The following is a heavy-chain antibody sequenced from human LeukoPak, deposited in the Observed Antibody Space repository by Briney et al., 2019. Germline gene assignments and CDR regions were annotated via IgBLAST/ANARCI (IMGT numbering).Heavy chain of an antibody. Sequence: DPGGSLRLSCAASGFTFNTYAMTWVRQAPGKGLEWVAAISGSGDYTLSADSVKGRFTISRDNSNNTLSLQMNSLRADDTAVYYCAKAGSYSASWYCDCWGQGTLVTVSS. D-gene: IGHD6-13*01. CDR2: ISGSGDYT. CDR1: GFTFNTYA. J-gene: IGHJ4*02. V-gene: IGHV3-23*01. CDR3: AKAGSYSASWYCDC.